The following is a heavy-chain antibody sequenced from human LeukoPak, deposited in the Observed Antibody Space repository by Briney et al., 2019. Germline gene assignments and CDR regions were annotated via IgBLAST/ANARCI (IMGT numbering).Heavy chain of an antibody. CDR2: IQYDGSNK. D-gene: IGHD2-2*01. CDR1: GFTFSSYG. J-gene: IGHJ4*02. V-gene: IGHV3-30*02. CDR3: AKDPLGYCSRASCRYLDY. Sequence: GGSLRLSCAASGFTFSSYGMHWVRQAPGKGLEWVALIQYDGSNKYYADSVKGRFTISRDNSKNTLFLQMNSLRPEDAAVFYCAKDPLGYCSRASCRYLDYWGQGTLVTVSS.